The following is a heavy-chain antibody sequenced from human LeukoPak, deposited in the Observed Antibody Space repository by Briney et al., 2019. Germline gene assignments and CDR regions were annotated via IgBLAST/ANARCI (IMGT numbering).Heavy chain of an antibody. CDR3: ARENGYKYDY. CDR2: IYHSGST. CDR1: GGSISSYY. J-gene: IGHJ4*02. Sequence: SETLSLTCSVSGGSISSYYWSWIRQPPGKGLEWIGSIYHSGSTNYNPSLKSRVTISVDTSKNQFSLKLRSVTAADTAVYYCARENGYKYDYWGQGTLVTVSS. D-gene: IGHD5-24*01. V-gene: IGHV4-59*01.